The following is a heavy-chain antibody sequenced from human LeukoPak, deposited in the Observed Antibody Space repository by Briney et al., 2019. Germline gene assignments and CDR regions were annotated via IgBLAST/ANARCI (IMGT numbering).Heavy chain of an antibody. CDR2: IYYSGST. J-gene: IGHJ5*02. Sequence: SQTLSLTFTVSAGSIISSSYYWGWIRQPRGKGLEWIGSIYYSGSTYYNPSLKSRFPISVHTSKNQFCLKLSSVPAADTAVYCCARRRGYSSGWSASWFDPRGQGTLVAVSS. V-gene: IGHV4-39*01. CDR1: AGSIISSSYY. CDR3: ARRRGYSSGWSASWFDP. D-gene: IGHD6-19*01.